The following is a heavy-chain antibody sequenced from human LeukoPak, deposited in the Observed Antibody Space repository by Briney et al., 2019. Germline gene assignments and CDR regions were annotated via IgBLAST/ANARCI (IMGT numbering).Heavy chain of an antibody. Sequence: ASVKVSCKASGYTFTGYYMHWVRQAPGQGREWMGWINPNSGGTNYAQKFQGRVTMTRDTSISTAYMELSRLRSDDTAVYYCARDLSAIVVVTAMGCWGQGTLVTVSS. D-gene: IGHD2-21*02. V-gene: IGHV1-2*02. CDR1: GYTFTGYY. CDR2: INPNSGGT. CDR3: ARDLSAIVVVTAMGC. J-gene: IGHJ1*01.